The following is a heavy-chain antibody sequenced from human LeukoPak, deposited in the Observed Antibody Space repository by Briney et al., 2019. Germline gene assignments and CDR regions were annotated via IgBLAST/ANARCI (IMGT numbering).Heavy chain of an antibody. J-gene: IGHJ3*02. CDR2: INPNSGGT. V-gene: IGHV1-2*02. Sequence: ASVKVSCKASGCTFTGYYMHWVRQAPGQGLEWMGWINPNSGGTNYAQKFQGRVTMTRDTSISTAYMELSRLRSDDTAVYYCARETYYYDSSGYSPHAFDIWGQGTMVTVSS. CDR3: ARETYYYDSSGYSPHAFDI. D-gene: IGHD3-22*01. CDR1: GCTFTGYY.